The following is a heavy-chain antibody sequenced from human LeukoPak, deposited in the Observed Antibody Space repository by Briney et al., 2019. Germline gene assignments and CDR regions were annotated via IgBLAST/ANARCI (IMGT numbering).Heavy chain of an antibody. CDR3: TIVDLDYYDTIGYPS. J-gene: IGHJ5*02. Sequence: GATVKISCKASGYSFTYYFLHGVQQAPGKGLEWMGRVDPEDGETIYAEKFQGRVAITADTSRDTAYMELSSLRSEDTAVYYCTIVDLDYYDTIGYPSWGQGTLVTVSS. CDR1: GYSFTYYF. V-gene: IGHV1-69-2*01. D-gene: IGHD3-22*01. CDR2: VDPEDGET.